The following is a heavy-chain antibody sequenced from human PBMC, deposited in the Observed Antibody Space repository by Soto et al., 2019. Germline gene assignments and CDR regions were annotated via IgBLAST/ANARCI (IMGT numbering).Heavy chain of an antibody. CDR1: GGSFSGYY. J-gene: IGHJ6*02. V-gene: IGHV4-34*01. D-gene: IGHD2-2*01. CDR3: ARGDIVVVPAIGYYYYGMDV. CDR2: INHSGST. Sequence: SETLSLTCAVYGGSFSGYYWSWIRQPPGKGLEWIGEINHSGSTNYNPSLKSRVTVSVDTSKNQFSLKLSSVTAADTAVYYCARGDIVVVPAIGYYYYGMDVWGQGTTVTVSS.